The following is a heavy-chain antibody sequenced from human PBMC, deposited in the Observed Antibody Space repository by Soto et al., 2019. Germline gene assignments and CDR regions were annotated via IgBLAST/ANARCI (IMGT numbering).Heavy chain of an antibody. CDR1: GFTFSSYA. J-gene: IGHJ4*02. Sequence: EVQLLESGGGLVQPGGSLRLSCAASGFTFSSYAMSWVRQAPGKGLEWASAISGSGGSTYYADSVKGRFTISRDNSKNTLYLQMNSLRAEDTAVYYCAKDLKAPTYYFDYWGQGTLVTVSS. CDR3: AKDLKAPTYYFDY. V-gene: IGHV3-23*01. CDR2: ISGSGGST.